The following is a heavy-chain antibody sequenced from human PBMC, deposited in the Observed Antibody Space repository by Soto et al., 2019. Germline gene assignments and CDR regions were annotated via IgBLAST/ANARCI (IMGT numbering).Heavy chain of an antibody. Sequence: PSETLSLTCTVSGGSISSGDYYWSWIRQPPGKGLEWIGYIYYSGSTYYNPSLKSRVTISVDTSKNQFSLKLSSVTAADTAVYYCAREGRNTAMVDYWGQGTLVTVSS. CDR1: GGSISSGDYY. J-gene: IGHJ4*02. CDR2: IYYSGST. V-gene: IGHV4-30-4*01. CDR3: AREGRNTAMVDY. D-gene: IGHD5-18*01.